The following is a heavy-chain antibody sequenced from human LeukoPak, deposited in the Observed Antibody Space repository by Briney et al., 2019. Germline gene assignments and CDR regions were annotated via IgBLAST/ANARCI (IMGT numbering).Heavy chain of an antibody. CDR1: GFTFSSYG. V-gene: IGHV3-30*02. CDR2: IRYDGSNK. CDR3: AKDLLEYSSSGAPDAFDI. J-gene: IGHJ3*02. D-gene: IGHD6-6*01. Sequence: PGGSLRLSCAASGFTFSSYGMHWVRQAPGKGLEWVAFIRYDGSNKYYADSVKGRFTISRDNSKNTLYLQMNSLRAEDTAVYYCAKDLLEYSSSGAPDAFDIWGQGTMVTVSS.